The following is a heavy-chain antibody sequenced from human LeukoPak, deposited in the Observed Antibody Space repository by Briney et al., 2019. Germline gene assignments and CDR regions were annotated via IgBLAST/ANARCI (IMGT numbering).Heavy chain of an antibody. V-gene: IGHV3-7*01. J-gene: IGHJ3*02. Sequence: PGGSLRLSCAATGFTLSGHSMSWVRQAPGKGLEWVANIKQDGSEKYYVDSVKGRFTISRDNAKNSLYLQMNSLRAEDTAVYYCARGLKIWGQGTMVTVSS. CDR1: GFTLSGHS. CDR2: IKQDGSEK. D-gene: IGHD3-16*01. CDR3: ARGLKI.